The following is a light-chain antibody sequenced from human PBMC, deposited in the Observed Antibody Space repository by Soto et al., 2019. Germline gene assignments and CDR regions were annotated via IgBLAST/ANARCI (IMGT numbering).Light chain of an antibody. V-gene: IGKV3-20*01. CDR1: QSLSSSF. CDR2: SAS. J-gene: IGKJ4*01. CDR3: QQYGRSPRT. Sequence: ELVFTQCPATLSLSPGERAMLSCRASQSLSSSFLAWYQQKPGQAPRLLIYSASSRATGIPDRFSGSGSGTDFTLTISRLEPEDFAVYYCQQYGRSPRTFGGGTKVDIK.